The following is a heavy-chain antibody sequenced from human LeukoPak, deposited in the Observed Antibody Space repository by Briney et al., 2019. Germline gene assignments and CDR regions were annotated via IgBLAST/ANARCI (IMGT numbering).Heavy chain of an antibody. CDR3: AILSSNMKLVGPNFDY. V-gene: IGHV1-24*01. D-gene: IGHD6-13*01. J-gene: IGHJ4*02. CDR1: GYTLTELS. Sequence: ASVKVSCKVSGYTLTELSMHWVRQAPGKGLEWMGGFDPEDGETIYAQKFQGRVTMTRDMSTSTVYMELSSLRSEDTAVYYCAILSSNMKLVGPNFDYWGQGTLVTVSS. CDR2: FDPEDGET.